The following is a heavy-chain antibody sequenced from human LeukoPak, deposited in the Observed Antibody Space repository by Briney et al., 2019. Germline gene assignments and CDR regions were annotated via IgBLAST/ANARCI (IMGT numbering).Heavy chain of an antibody. V-gene: IGHV3-23*01. J-gene: IGHJ4*02. CDR1: GFTFRGYA. Sequence: GGSLRLSCAASGFTFRGYAMSWVRQAPGKGLEWVSAISGSGDSTYYADSVKGRFTISRDNFKNTLYLQMNSLRAEDTAIYYCAKRPPWNYWGQGTLVTVSS. D-gene: IGHD3-3*01. CDR2: ISGSGDST. CDR3: AKRPPWNY.